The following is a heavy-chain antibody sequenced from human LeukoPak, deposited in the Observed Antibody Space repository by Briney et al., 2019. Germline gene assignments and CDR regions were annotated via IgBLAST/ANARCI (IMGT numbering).Heavy chain of an antibody. Sequence: GGSLRLSCAASGFTFSTYWMSWVRQAPGKGLEWVANIKQDGSDEFYVDSVKGRFTISRDNAKNSMYLQMNSLRAEDTAVYYCARVLPVASRDYWGQGTLVTVSS. V-gene: IGHV3-7*01. J-gene: IGHJ4*02. CDR3: ARVLPVASRDY. CDR1: GFTFSTYW. D-gene: IGHD2-2*01. CDR2: IKQDGSDE.